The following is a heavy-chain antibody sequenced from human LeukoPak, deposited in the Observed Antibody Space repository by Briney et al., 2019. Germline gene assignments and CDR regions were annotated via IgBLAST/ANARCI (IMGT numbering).Heavy chain of an antibody. V-gene: IGHV4-30-4*01. CDR2: IYYSGST. CDR1: GGSISSGDYY. J-gene: IGHJ4*02. D-gene: IGHD6-19*01. CDR3: ARVGRGSGWYVVY. Sequence: PSETLSLTCTVSGGSISSGDYYWSWIRQPPGKGLEWIGYIYYSGSTYYNPSLKSRVTISEDKSKNQFSLKLSSVTAADTAVYYCARVGRGSGWYVVYWGQGTLVTVSS.